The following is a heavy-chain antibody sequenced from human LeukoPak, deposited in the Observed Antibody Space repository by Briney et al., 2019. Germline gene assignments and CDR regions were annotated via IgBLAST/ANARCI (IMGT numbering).Heavy chain of an antibody. D-gene: IGHD6-19*01. CDR2: ISWNSATI. J-gene: IGHJ4*02. CDR1: GFTFDDYV. CDR3: AKDGTVPGQAGRTTTKKYFDY. V-gene: IGHV3-9*01. Sequence: GGSLRLSCAASGFTFDDYVMHWVRQAPGKGLEWVSGISWNSATIAYTDSVKGRFTISRDNSKNTLYLQVNSLRTEDTAVYYCAKDGTVPGQAGRTTTKKYFDYWGQGTLVTVSS.